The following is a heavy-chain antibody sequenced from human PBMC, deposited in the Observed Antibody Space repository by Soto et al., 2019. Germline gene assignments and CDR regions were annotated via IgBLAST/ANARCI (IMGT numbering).Heavy chain of an antibody. D-gene: IGHD3-16*01. Sequence: EVQLVESGGGVVRPGGSLRLSCAASGLTFDDYGISWVRQAPGKGLEWVSGINWNGGSTGYADSVKGRFTISRDNAKNSVYLQMNSLRGEDTALYHCARANDSIHGDFWGQGTLVTVSS. V-gene: IGHV3-20*01. CDR2: INWNGGST. J-gene: IGHJ4*02. CDR1: GLTFDDYG. CDR3: ARANDSIHGDF.